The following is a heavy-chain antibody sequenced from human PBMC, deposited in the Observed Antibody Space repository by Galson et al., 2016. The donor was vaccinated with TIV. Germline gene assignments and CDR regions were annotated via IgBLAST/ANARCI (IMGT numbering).Heavy chain of an antibody. J-gene: IGHJ4*02. Sequence: SLRLSCAGSGFTFSNYWMNWIRQAPGKGPEWVANINKVGGDEYYVDYVKGRFTISRDNTKNSLDLQMTGLRVEDTAVYYCTRVDYWGQGTLVTVSS. CDR3: TRVDY. CDR2: INKVGGDE. V-gene: IGHV3-7*01. CDR1: GFTFSNYW.